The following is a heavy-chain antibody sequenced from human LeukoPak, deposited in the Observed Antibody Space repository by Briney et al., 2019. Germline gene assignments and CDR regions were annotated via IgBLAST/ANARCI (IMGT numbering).Heavy chain of an antibody. V-gene: IGHV1-46*01. J-gene: IGHJ3*02. CDR1: GYTFTSYY. Sequence: ASVKVSCKASGYTFTSYYMHWVRQAPGQGLEWMGIIDPSGGSTSYAQKFQGRVTMTRDTSTSTVYMELSSLRSEDTAVYYCARDLLDCSGGSCYRIVAFDIWGQGTVVTVSS. CDR2: IDPSGGST. CDR3: ARDLLDCSGGSCYRIVAFDI. D-gene: IGHD2-15*01.